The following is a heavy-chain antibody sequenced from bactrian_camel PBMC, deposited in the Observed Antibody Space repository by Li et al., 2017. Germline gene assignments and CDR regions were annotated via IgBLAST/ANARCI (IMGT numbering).Heavy chain of an antibody. CDR3: AAALRESGYCLNPLSRNS. CDR2: IFTTDGST. Sequence: HVQLVESGGDSVQPGGSLRLSCVVSGYTARNYCMGWFRQAGGKEREGVATIFTTDGSTTVNEPMLGRFTISYDKVKDTLYLQMNNLEPDDTAMYFCAAALRESGYCLNPLSRNSWGQGTQVTVS. J-gene: IGHJ6*01. CDR1: GYTARNYC. D-gene: IGHD2*01. V-gene: IGHV3S26*01.